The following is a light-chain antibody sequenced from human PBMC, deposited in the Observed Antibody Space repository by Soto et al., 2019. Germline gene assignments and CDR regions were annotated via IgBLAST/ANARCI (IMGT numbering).Light chain of an antibody. CDR2: GAS. CDR3: QQYNNWPPT. CDR1: QSVSGN. Sequence: EIVMTQSPATLSVSPGDRATLSCRASQSVSGNLAWYQQKPGQAPRLLIYGASTRATGIPARFSGSGSGTEFSLTISSLQSEDFAVYYWQQYNNWPPTFGQGIKVEI. V-gene: IGKV3D-15*01. J-gene: IGKJ1*01.